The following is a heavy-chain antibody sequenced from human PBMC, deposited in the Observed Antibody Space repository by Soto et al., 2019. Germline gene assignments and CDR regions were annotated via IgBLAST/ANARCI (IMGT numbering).Heavy chain of an antibody. V-gene: IGHV1-46*02. CDR3: ANRISSDMDV. CDR2: IHPSYGDT. Sequence: QVQLVQSGAEVKEPGVSVKVSCKASGYTFNNHYIHWVRQAPGQGLEWMGRIHPSYGDTTFEQRFWGRCTLTRDTSSTTVYIKLTSMTSADTAVDSCANRISSDMDVWGQGTTVTVSS. J-gene: IGHJ6*02. CDR1: GYTFNNHY. D-gene: IGHD2-15*01.